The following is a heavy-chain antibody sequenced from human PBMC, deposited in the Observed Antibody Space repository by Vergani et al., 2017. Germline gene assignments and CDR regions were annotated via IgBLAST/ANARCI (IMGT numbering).Heavy chain of an antibody. J-gene: IGHJ6*02. Sequence: QVQLVQSGAEVKKPGSSVKVSCKASGGTFSSYTISWVRQAPGQGLEWMGRIIPILGIANYAQKCQGRVTITADKSTSTAYMELSSLRSEDTAVYYCARGDSSGYDYYYYYGMDVWGQGTTVTVSS. CDR3: ARGDSSGYDYYYYYGMDV. D-gene: IGHD3-22*01. CDR1: GGTFSSYT. V-gene: IGHV1-69*02. CDR2: IIPILGIA.